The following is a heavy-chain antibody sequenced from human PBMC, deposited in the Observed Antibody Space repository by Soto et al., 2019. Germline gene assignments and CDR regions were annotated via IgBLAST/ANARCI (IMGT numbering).Heavy chain of an antibody. CDR3: ARDLRIAVAGHQQWYYYYGMDV. Sequence: ASVKFSCKASGYTFTGYYMHWVRQAPGQGLEWMGWINPNSGGTNYAQKFQGRVTMTRDTSISTAYMELSRLRSDDTAVYYCARDLRIAVAGHQQWYYYYGMDVWGQGTTVTVSS. CDR2: INPNSGGT. D-gene: IGHD6-19*01. J-gene: IGHJ6*02. V-gene: IGHV1-2*02. CDR1: GYTFTGYY.